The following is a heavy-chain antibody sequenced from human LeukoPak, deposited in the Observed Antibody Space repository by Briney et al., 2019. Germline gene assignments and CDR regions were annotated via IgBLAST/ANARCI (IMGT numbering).Heavy chain of an antibody. CDR2: ISGSGGNT. J-gene: IGHJ4*02. CDR3: AKATVTTFADYFDY. Sequence: GGSLRLSCAASGFTFSSYAMSCVRQVPGKGLEWVSGISGSGGNTHSADSVKGRFTISRDNSKNTLYLQMNSLRAEDTAVYYCAKATVTTFADYFDYWGQGTLVTVSS. D-gene: IGHD4-11*01. CDR1: GFTFSSYA. V-gene: IGHV3-23*01.